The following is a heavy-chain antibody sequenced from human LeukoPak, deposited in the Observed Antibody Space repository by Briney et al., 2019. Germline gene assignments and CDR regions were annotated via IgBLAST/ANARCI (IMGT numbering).Heavy chain of an antibody. CDR1: GFTFSNAW. J-gene: IGHJ5*02. V-gene: IGHV3-15*01. D-gene: IGHD4-17*01. CDR2: IRGKAEGGST. Sequence: GGSLRFSCAASGFTFSNAWMSWVRQAPGKGLEWVGRIRGKAEGGSTDYAAPVKGRFTTSRDESKNTLYLQMISLKTEDTAVYYCTKTASTTELDPWGQGTLVTVSS. CDR3: TKTASTTELDP.